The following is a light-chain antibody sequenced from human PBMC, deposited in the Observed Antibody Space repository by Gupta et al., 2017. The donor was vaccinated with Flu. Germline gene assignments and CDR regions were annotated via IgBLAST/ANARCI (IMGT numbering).Light chain of an antibody. J-gene: IGLJ1*01. V-gene: IGLV1-47*01. Sequence: SVSISCSGSSFNIESDYVHWYQQFPGTAPKLLIYKNNQRPSGVPDRFSGSKSGTSASLAISGLRSEDEADYYCTAWDDSLSGYVFGTGTKVTVL. CDR3: TAWDDSLSGYV. CDR2: KNN. CDR1: SFNIESDY.